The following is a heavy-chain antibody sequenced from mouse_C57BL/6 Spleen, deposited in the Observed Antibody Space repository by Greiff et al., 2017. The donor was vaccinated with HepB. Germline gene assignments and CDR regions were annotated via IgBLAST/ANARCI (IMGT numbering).Heavy chain of an antibody. D-gene: IGHD4-1*01. CDR2: IDPSDSYT. Sequence: VQLQQPGAELVKPGASVKLSCKASGYTFTSYWMQWVNQRPGQGLEWIGEIDPSDSYTNYNQKFKGKATLTVDTSSSTAYMQLSSLTSEDSAVYYCARELGSFAYWGQGTLVTVSA. V-gene: IGHV1-50*01. CDR1: GYTFTSYW. J-gene: IGHJ3*01. CDR3: ARELGSFAY.